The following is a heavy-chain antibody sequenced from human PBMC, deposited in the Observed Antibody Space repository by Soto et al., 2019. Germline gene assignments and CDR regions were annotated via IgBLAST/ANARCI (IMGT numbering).Heavy chain of an antibody. J-gene: IGHJ4*02. CDR3: ARAVGGTVTSSPDY. Sequence: QVQLQESGPGLVKPSQTLSLTCTVSGGSISSGGYYWSWIRQHPGKGLEWIGYIYYSGSTYYNPSLKRRLTIAWDTSANQSSLKLRSVTAADMAVYYCARAVGGTVTSSPDYWGQGTQVTVSS. CDR1: GGSISSGGYY. CDR2: IYYSGST. V-gene: IGHV4-31*03. D-gene: IGHD4-17*01.